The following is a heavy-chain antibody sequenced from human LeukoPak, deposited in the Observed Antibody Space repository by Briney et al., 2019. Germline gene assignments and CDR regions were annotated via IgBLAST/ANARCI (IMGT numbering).Heavy chain of an antibody. Sequence: PSETLSLTCTVSGGSISSSSYYWGWIRQPPGKGLEWIGSIYYSGSTYYNPSLKSRVTISVDTSKNQFSLKLSSVTAADTAVYYCARHRGYYGSGSYNNMRDALDIWGQGTTVIVSS. J-gene: IGHJ3*02. CDR1: GGSISSSSYY. D-gene: IGHD3-10*01. CDR2: IYYSGST. CDR3: ARHRGYYGSGSYNNMRDALDI. V-gene: IGHV4-39*01.